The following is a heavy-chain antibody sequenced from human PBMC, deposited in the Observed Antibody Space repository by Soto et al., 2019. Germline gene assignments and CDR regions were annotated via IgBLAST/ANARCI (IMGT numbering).Heavy chain of an antibody. CDR2: INAGNGNT. CDR3: ARDPARGYCSGGSCYGDGDDAFDI. D-gene: IGHD2-15*01. J-gene: IGHJ3*02. CDR1: GCTFTSYA. Sequence: QVQLVQSGAEVKKPGASVKVSCKASGCTFTSYAMHWVRQAPGQRLEWMGWINAGNGNTKYSQKFQGRVTITRDTSASTAYMELSSLRSEDTAVYYCARDPARGYCSGGSCYGDGDDAFDIWGQGTMVTVSS. V-gene: IGHV1-3*01.